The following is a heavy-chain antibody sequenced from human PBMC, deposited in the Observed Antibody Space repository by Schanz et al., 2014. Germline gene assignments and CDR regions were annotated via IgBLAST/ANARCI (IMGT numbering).Heavy chain of an antibody. CDR1: GFTFSDAC. D-gene: IGHD3-10*01. Sequence: VQLVESGGGVVQPGGSLRLSCAASGFTFSDACRSWVRQAPGKGLEWVGRIKSKFDGATTDYVAPVKGRFSIARDDSTSTLYLQMSSLKMEDTAGYYWATGQLWSGGGFDLWGQGALVTVSS. J-gene: IGHJ5*02. CDR2: IKSKFDGATT. CDR3: ATGQLWSGGGFDL. V-gene: IGHV3-15*01.